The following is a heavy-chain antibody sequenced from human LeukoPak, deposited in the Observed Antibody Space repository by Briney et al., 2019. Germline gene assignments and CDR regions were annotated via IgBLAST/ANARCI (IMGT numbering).Heavy chain of an antibody. CDR2: ISSNGSST. D-gene: IGHD2-2*01. V-gene: IGHV3-64*01. CDR1: GFTFSSYA. Sequence: PGGSLRLSCAASGFTFSSYAMHWVRQAPGKGLEYVSAISSNGSSTYYANSVKGRFTISRDNSKNTLYLQMGSLRAEDMAVYYCARAHCSSTSCYEADAFDIWGQGTMVTVSS. CDR3: ARAHCSSTSCYEADAFDI. J-gene: IGHJ3*02.